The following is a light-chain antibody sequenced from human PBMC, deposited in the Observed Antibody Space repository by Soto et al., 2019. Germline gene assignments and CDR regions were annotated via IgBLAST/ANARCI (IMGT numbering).Light chain of an antibody. CDR3: CSYAGSYTFVV. J-gene: IGLJ2*01. V-gene: IGLV2-11*01. CDR2: DVS. Sequence: QSVLTQPRSVSGSPGQSVTISCTGTSSDVGSYNYVSWYQQHPGKAPKLMIYDVSKRPSGVPDRFSGSKSGNTASLTISGLQAEDEAHYYCCSYAGSYTFVVFGGGTKVTVL. CDR1: SSDVGSYNY.